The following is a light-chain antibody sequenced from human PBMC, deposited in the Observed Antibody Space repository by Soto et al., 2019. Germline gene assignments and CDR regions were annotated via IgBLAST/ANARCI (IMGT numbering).Light chain of an antibody. CDR1: SSDVGGYNY. CDR3: CSYAGSYTYV. V-gene: IGLV2-11*01. J-gene: IGLJ1*01. CDR2: DVS. Sequence: QSVLAQPRSVSGSPGQSVTISCTGTSSDVGGYNYVSWYQQHPGKAPKLMICDVSKRPSGVPDRFSGSKSGNTASLTISGLQAEDEADYYCCSYAGSYTYVFATGTKVTVL.